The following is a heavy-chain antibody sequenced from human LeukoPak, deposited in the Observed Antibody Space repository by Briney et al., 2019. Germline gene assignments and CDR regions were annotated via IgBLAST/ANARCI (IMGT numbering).Heavy chain of an antibody. Sequence: GGSLRLSCAASGFTFSSYWMHWVRQAPGKGLVWVSRINSDGSITSYADSVKGRFTISRDNAKDTLYLQMNSLRAEDAAVYYCASPMWDTAIHDYWGQGTLVTVSS. J-gene: IGHJ4*02. CDR3: ASPMWDTAIHDY. D-gene: IGHD5-18*01. V-gene: IGHV3-74*01. CDR2: INSDGSIT. CDR1: GFTFSSYW.